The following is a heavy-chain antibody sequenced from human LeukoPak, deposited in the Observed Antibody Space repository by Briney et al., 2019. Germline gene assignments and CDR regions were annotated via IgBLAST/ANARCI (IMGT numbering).Heavy chain of an antibody. CDR3: TTVRGGWDLIDY. Sequence: PGGSLRLSCAASGFTFSNAWMSWVRQAPGKGLEWVGRIKSKTDGGTTDYAAPVKGRFTISRDDPKNTLYLQMNSLKTEDTAVYYCTTVRGGWDLIDYWGQGTLVTVSS. J-gene: IGHJ4*02. CDR1: GFTFSNAW. V-gene: IGHV3-15*01. D-gene: IGHD1-26*01. CDR2: IKSKTDGGTT.